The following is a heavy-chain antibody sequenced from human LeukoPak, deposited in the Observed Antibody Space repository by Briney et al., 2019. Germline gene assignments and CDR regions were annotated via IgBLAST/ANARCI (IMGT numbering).Heavy chain of an antibody. CDR3: ASSIDYYDSSYFDY. CDR2: VIPIFGTA. V-gene: IGHV1-69*05. CDR1: GGTFSSYA. D-gene: IGHD3-22*01. Sequence: SVKVSCKPSGGTFSSYATSWVRQAPGQGLEWMGGVIPIFGTANYAQKFQGRVTITTDESTSTAYMELSSLRSEDTAVYYCASSIDYYDSSYFDYWGQGTLVTVSS. J-gene: IGHJ4*02.